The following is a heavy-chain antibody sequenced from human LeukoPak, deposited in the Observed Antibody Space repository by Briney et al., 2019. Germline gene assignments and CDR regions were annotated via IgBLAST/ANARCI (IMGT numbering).Heavy chain of an antibody. J-gene: IGHJ4*02. Sequence: PSETLSLTCIVSGGSIGSYHWNWIRQPSGKGLEWIGIVFNNGGTKHNPSLKSRVAISVDASKNQFARKLRSVTAADTAVYYCVASYGGYVLDYWGQEALVIVSS. V-gene: IGHV4-59*01. D-gene: IGHD5-12*01. CDR2: VFNNGGT. CDR3: VASYGGYVLDY. CDR1: GGSIGSYH.